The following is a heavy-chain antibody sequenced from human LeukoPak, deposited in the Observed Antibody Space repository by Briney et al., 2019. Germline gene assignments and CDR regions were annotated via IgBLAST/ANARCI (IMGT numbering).Heavy chain of an antibody. J-gene: IGHJ4*02. CDR1: GGSFSGYY. V-gene: IGHV4-34*01. CDR2: INHSGST. D-gene: IGHD3-22*01. Sequence: SETLSLTCAVYGGSFSGYYWSWIRQPPGKGLEWIGEINHSGSTNYNPSLKSRVTISVDTSKNQFSLKLSSVTAADTAVYYCASQRPTHYYYDSSGVYYFDYWGQGTLVTVSS. CDR3: ASQRPTHYYYDSSGVYYFDY.